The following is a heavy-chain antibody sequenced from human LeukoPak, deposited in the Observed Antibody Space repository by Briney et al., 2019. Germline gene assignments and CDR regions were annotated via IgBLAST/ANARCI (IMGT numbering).Heavy chain of an antibody. D-gene: IGHD2-2*01. CDR3: AKGRLGYCSSTSCRPTDY. J-gene: IGHJ4*02. CDR2: ISGSGGST. V-gene: IGHV3-23*01. Sequence: GGSLRLSCAASGFTFSSYAMSWVRQAPGKGLEWVSAISGSGGSTYYADSVRGRFTISRDNSKNTLYLQMNSLRAEDTAVYYCAKGRLGYCSSTSCRPTDYWGQGTLVTVSS. CDR1: GFTFSSYA.